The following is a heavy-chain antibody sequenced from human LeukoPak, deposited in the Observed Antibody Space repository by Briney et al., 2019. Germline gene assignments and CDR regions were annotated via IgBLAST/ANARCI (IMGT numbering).Heavy chain of an antibody. D-gene: IGHD6-13*01. V-gene: IGHV1-69*13. J-gene: IGHJ4*02. Sequence: SVKVSCKASGGTFSSYAISWVRQAPGQGLEWMGGIIPIFGTANHAQKFQGRVTITADESTSTAYMELSSLRSEDTAVYYCARTRVVIAAAGPFDYWGQGTLVTVSS. CDR2: IIPIFGTA. CDR3: ARTRVVIAAAGPFDY. CDR1: GGTFSSYA.